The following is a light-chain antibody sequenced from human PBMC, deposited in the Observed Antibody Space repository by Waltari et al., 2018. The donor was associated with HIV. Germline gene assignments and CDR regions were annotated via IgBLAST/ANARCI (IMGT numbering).Light chain of an antibody. V-gene: IGLV1-44*01. Sequence: QSVLAQPPSASGTPGQRVTISCSGTTSTIGTNSVNWYQQLPGTAPKLLSFRENQRPSGVPDRFSGSKSGTSASLAISGLQSEDEGDYYCAAWDDSLAEPYVLFGGGTRLTVL. CDR3: AAWDDSLAEPYVL. CDR2: REN. J-gene: IGLJ2*01. CDR1: TSTIGTNS.